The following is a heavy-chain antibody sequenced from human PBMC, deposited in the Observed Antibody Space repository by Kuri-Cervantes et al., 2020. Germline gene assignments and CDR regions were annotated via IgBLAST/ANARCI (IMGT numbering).Heavy chain of an antibody. D-gene: IGHD1-14*01. Sequence: GESLKISCEVSGFTFSSYWMHWVRQVPGKGLVWVSRINSDGSITSYADSVKGRFTISRDNAKSTLYLQMNSLRAEDTAVYYCARGYNDWGQGTLVTVSS. CDR1: GFTFSSYW. V-gene: IGHV3-74*01. CDR2: INSDGSIT. J-gene: IGHJ4*02. CDR3: ARGYND.